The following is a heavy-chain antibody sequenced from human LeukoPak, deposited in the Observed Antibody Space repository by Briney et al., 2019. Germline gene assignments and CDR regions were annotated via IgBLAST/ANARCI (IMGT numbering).Heavy chain of an antibody. V-gene: IGHV1-18*01. D-gene: IGHD6-19*01. CDR2: ISAYNGNT. Sequence: ASVKVSCKASGYSFTNSGINWVRQAPGQGLEWMGWISAYNGNTHYAQKFQGRVTMTTDTSTSTAYMDLRSLRSDDTAVYYCAKGGCSGWYWNGDAFDMWGQGTMVTVSS. J-gene: IGHJ3*02. CDR1: GYSFTNSG. CDR3: AKGGCSGWYWNGDAFDM.